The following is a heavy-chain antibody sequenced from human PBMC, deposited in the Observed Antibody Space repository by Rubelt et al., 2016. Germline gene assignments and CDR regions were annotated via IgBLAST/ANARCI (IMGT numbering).Heavy chain of an antibody. CDR3: ASASVG. D-gene: IGHD6-6*01. CDR2: IQHDGSER. Sequence: EVHLEESGGGLVQPGGSLRLSCVGSGFSFSSPWMSWLRQAPGKGLEWVATIQHDGSERYYVESVKGSFTISRENANNSLYLQMDSLRVEETAVYYWASASVGWGQGTVVTVSS. V-gene: IGHV3-7*05. J-gene: IGHJ4*02. CDR1: GFSFSSPW.